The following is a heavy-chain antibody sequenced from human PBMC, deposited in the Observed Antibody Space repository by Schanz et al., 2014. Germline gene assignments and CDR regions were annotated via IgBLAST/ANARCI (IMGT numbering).Heavy chain of an antibody. D-gene: IGHD3-10*01. Sequence: QVQLVQSGAEVKKPGTSVKVSCKASGGTFNSYTINWVRQAPGQGLEWMGWISPYTGNTHYFDKMEGRVTMTTDTSTSTAYMELRNLRSDDTAVYYCARAKRFGDMDVWGQGTTVTVSS. CDR1: GGTFNSYT. J-gene: IGHJ6*02. V-gene: IGHV1-18*01. CDR2: ISPYTGNT. CDR3: ARAKRFGDMDV.